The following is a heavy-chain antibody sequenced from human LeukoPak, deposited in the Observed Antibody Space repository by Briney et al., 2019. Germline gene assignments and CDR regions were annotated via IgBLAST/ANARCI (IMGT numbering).Heavy chain of an antibody. Sequence: PGRSLRLSCEASGFTFHDHAMHWVRQAPGKGLEWVSGLGWDGGSIGYADSVKGRFTISRDNAKKSLYLQMNSLGVEDTAVYYCVRSGGQLANWRLWGQGTLVTVSS. V-gene: IGHV3-9*01. CDR3: VRSGGQLANWRL. J-gene: IGHJ4*02. D-gene: IGHD7-27*01. CDR2: LGWDGGSI. CDR1: GFTFHDHA.